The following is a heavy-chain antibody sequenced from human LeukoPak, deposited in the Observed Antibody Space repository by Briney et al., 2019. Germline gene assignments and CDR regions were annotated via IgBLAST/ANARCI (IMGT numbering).Heavy chain of an antibody. CDR3: ARGIVGPTPHFDQ. CDR1: GGSISSYS. Sequence: SVTLSLTCSVSGGSISSYSWSWIRQPPGKGLEWIGYIYYSGTTNYNPSLKSRVTISVDTSKNQFSLRLRSVTAADTAVYHCARGIVGPTPHFDQWGQGTLVTVSS. CDR2: IYYSGTT. V-gene: IGHV4-59*01. D-gene: IGHD1-26*01. J-gene: IGHJ4*02.